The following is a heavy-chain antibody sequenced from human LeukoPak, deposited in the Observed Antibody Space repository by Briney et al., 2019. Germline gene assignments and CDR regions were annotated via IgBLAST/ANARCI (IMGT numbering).Heavy chain of an antibody. CDR2: IFYSGST. D-gene: IGHD2-2*01. CDR1: GASIRSSSYY. CDR3: ARVVVVPAVMRGFFYYYGMDV. Sequence: SETLSLTCTVSGASIRSSSYYWGWVRQPPGRGLEWIGSIFYSGSTYYNPSLKSRVTISLDTSKNQFSLKLSSVTAADTAVYYCARVVVVPAVMRGFFYYYGMDVWGQGTTVTVSS. V-gene: IGHV4-39*07. J-gene: IGHJ6*02.